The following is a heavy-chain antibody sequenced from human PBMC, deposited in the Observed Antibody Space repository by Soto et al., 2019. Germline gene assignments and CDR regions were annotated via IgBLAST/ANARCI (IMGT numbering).Heavy chain of an antibody. CDR2: IYWNDDK. CDR1: GFSLSTSGVG. V-gene: IGHV2-5*01. Sequence: QITLKESGPTLVKPTQTLTLTCTFSGFSLSTSGVGVGWIRQPPGKALEWLALIYWNDDKRYSPSLKSRLTIAKDTSKNQVVLTMTTMAPVDTATYYCARFDRPDYRGQGTLVTVSS. D-gene: IGHD3-22*01. CDR3: ARFDRPDY. J-gene: IGHJ4*02.